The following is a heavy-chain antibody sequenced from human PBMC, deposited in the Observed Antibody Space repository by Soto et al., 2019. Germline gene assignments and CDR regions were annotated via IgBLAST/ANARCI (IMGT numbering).Heavy chain of an antibody. V-gene: IGHV4-30-4*01. Sequence: SETLSLTCHVSGDYINSGDYYWSWIRHPPGKGLEWLGYDYYCLSTDYNPSLMSRVSISVHPSKNQFPLRLTSVTGADTAVYYSARHYGYSSRPKYYFDYWGQGTLV. D-gene: IGHD6-13*01. J-gene: IGHJ4*02. CDR2: DYYCLST. CDR3: ARHYGYSSRPKYYFDY. CDR1: GDYINSGDYY.